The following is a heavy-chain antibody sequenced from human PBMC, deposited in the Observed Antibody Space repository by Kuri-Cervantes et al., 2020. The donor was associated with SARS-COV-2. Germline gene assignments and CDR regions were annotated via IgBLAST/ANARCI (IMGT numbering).Heavy chain of an antibody. CDR3: ARGSSSWDFDY. J-gene: IGHJ4*02. CDR1: GGSISSYY. Sequence: ESLKISCTVSGGSISSYYWSWIRQPPGKGLEWTGYIYCSGSTNYNPSLKSRVTISVDTSKNQFSLKLSSVTAADTAVYYCARGSSSWDFDYWGQGTLVTVSS. CDR2: IYCSGST. V-gene: IGHV4-59*01. D-gene: IGHD6-13*01.